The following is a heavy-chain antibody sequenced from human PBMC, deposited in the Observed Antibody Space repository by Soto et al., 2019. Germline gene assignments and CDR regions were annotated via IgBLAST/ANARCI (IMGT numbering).Heavy chain of an antibody. J-gene: IGHJ4*02. CDR3: ARNGMYARGVLAY. Sequence: ASETLSLTCTFSGGSISSGGYYWSWIRQHPGKGLEWIGYIYYSGSTYYNPSLKSRVTISVDTSKNQFSLKLSSVTAADTAVYYCARNGMYARGVLAYWGQGTLVTVSS. CDR1: GGSISSGGYY. V-gene: IGHV4-31*03. D-gene: IGHD3-16*01. CDR2: IYYSGST.